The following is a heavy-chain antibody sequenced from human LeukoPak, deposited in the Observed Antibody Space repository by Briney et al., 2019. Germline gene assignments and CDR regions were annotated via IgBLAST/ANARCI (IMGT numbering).Heavy chain of an antibody. CDR2: IIPILGIA. Sequence: ASVKVSCKASGYTFTSYGISWVRQAPGQGLEWMGRIIPILGIANYAQKFQGRVTITADKSTSTAYMELSSLRSEDTAVYYCAVAQYYDFWSGYGMDVWGQGTTVTVSS. D-gene: IGHD3-3*01. CDR1: GYTFTSYG. CDR3: AVAQYYDFWSGYGMDV. J-gene: IGHJ6*02. V-gene: IGHV1-69*04.